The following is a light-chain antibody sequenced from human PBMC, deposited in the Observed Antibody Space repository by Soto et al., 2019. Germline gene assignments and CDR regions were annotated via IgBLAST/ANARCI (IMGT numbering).Light chain of an antibody. CDR3: CSYAGSSTLV. CDR2: EVS. V-gene: IGLV2-23*02. Sequence: QSVLTQPASVSGSPGQSITISCTGTSSDVGSYNLVSWYQQHPGKAPKLMIDEVSKRPSGVSNRFSGSKSGNTASLTISGLQAEDEADYYYCSYAGSSTLVFGGGTKLTVL. J-gene: IGLJ2*01. CDR1: SSDVGSYNL.